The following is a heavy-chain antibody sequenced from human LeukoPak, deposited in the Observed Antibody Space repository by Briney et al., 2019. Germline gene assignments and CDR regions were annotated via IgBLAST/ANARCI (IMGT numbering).Heavy chain of an antibody. CDR2: IYSGGST. CDR3: ARDDSVGSYGAFDI. Sequence: GGSLRLSCAASGFTVSSNYMSWVRQAPGKGLEWVSVIYSGGSTYYADSVKGRFTISRDNSKNTLYLQMNSLRAEDTAVYYCARDDSVGSYGAFDIWGQGTMVTVSP. V-gene: IGHV3-66*01. D-gene: IGHD3-16*01. CDR1: GFTVSSNY. J-gene: IGHJ3*02.